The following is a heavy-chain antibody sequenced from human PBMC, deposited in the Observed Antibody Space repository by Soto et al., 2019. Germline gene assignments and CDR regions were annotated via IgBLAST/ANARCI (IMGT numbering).Heavy chain of an antibody. V-gene: IGHV4-59*12. CDR3: ARDKITGLFDY. CDR2: IYYSGST. CDR1: GGTIISFY. Sequence: SETLHLTWTVAGGTIISFYWSWIRQPPGKGLEWIGYIYYSGSTNYNPSLTSRVTISVDTSKNQFSLKLTSVTAADTAVYYCARDKITGLFDYWGQGTLVTVSS. D-gene: IGHD2-8*02. J-gene: IGHJ4*02.